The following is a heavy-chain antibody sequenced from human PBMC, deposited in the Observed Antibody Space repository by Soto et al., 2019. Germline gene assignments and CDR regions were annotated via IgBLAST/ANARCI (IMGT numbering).Heavy chain of an antibody. V-gene: IGHV3-33*01. CDR3: ARGTYYDFWSGYYLMGFDY. CDR1: GFTFSSYG. Sequence: QVQLVESGGGVVQPGRSLRLSCAASGFTFSSYGMHWVRQAPGKGLEWVAVIWYDGSNKYYADSVKGRFTISRDNSKNTLYLQMNSLRAEDTAVYYCARGTYYDFWSGYYLMGFDYWGQGTLVTVSS. CDR2: IWYDGSNK. D-gene: IGHD3-3*01. J-gene: IGHJ4*02.